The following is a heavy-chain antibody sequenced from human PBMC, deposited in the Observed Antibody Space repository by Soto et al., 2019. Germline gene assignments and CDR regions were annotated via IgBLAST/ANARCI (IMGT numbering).Heavy chain of an antibody. CDR3: ARWGVQLERLPWNWFDP. CDR2: MYSSENT. V-gene: IGHV4-39*01. CDR1: GGFVSSSSYS. J-gene: IGHJ5*02. D-gene: IGHD1-1*01. Sequence: SETLSLTCSVSGGFVSSSSYSWGWIRQSPGKGLEWIGTMYSSENTYYNPSLLSRVTISVDTSKNEFSLRLSSVTAADTAVYYCARWGVQLERLPWNWFDPWGQGTLVTVSS.